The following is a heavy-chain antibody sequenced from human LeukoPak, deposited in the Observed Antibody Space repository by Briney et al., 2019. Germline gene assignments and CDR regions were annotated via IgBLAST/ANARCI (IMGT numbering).Heavy chain of an antibody. V-gene: IGHV4-59*01. D-gene: IGHD3-3*01. Sequence: KPSETLSLTCTVSGGSISSYYWSWIRQPPGKGLEWIGYIYYSGSTNYNPSLKSRVTMSVDTSKNQFSLKLTSVTAADTAVYYCARVRSDFWSGSITHIDYWGQGTLVTVSS. J-gene: IGHJ4*02. CDR2: IYYSGST. CDR1: GGSISSYY. CDR3: ARVRSDFWSGSITHIDY.